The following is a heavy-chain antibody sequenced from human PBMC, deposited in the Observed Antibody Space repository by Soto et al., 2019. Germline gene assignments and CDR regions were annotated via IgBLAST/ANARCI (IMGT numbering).Heavy chain of an antibody. CDR3: ARVEGFDYLGTDV. V-gene: IGHV1-69*12. D-gene: IGHD3-3*01. Sequence: QVQLVQSGAEVKKPGSSVKVSCKASGGTFSTYAISWVRQAPGQGLEWMGGIIPIFGTANYAQTFQGRVTITAVESTSTAYMELSSLRSEDPAMYYCARVEGFDYLGTDVWGQGTTVTVAS. J-gene: IGHJ6*02. CDR2: IIPIFGTA. CDR1: GGTFSTYA.